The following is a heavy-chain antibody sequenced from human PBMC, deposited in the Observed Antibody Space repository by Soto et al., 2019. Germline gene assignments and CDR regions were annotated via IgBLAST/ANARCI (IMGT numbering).Heavy chain of an antibody. CDR3: ARDSSSWRYYYYYGMDV. V-gene: IGHV6-1*01. J-gene: IGHJ6*02. CDR2: TYYRSKWYN. D-gene: IGHD6-13*01. Sequence: SQTLSLTCAISGDSVSSNSAAWNWIRQSPSRGLEWLGRTYYRSKWYNDYAVSVKSRITINPDTSKNQFSLQLNSVTPEDTAVYYCARDSSSWRYYYYYGMDVWGQGTTVPVSS. CDR1: GDSVSSNSAA.